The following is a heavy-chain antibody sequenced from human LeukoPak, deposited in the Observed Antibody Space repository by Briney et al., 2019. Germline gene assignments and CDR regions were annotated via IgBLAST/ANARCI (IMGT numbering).Heavy chain of an antibody. J-gene: IGHJ3*02. CDR1: GGSISSYY. CDR2: IYTSGST. D-gene: IGHD2-2*01. V-gene: IGHV4-4*07. Sequence: SETLSLTCTVSGGSISSYYWSWIRQPAGKGLEWIGRIYTSGSTNYNPSLKSRVTISVDTSKNQFSLKLSSVTAADTAVYYCARRYCSSTSCYEAFDIWGQGTMVTVSS. CDR3: ARRYCSSTSCYEAFDI.